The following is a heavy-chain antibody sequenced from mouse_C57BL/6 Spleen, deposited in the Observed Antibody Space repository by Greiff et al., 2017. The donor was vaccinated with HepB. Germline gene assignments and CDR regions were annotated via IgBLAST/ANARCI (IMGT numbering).Heavy chain of an antibody. CDR2: INPNNGGT. Sequence: EVQLQQSGPELVKPGASVKISCKASGYTFTDYYMNWVKQSHGKSLEWIGDINPNNGGTSYNQKFKGKATLTVDKSSSTAYMDLRSLTSEDSAVYYCARLYSNYDYFDYWGQGTTLTVSS. CDR1: GYTFTDYY. J-gene: IGHJ2*01. D-gene: IGHD2-5*01. V-gene: IGHV1-26*01. CDR3: ARLYSNYDYFDY.